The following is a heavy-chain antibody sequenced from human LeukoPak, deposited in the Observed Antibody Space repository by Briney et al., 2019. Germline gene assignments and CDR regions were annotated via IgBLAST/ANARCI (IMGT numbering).Heavy chain of an antibody. J-gene: IGHJ4*02. CDR1: GGTFSSYA. V-gene: IGHV1-69*05. D-gene: IGHD3-22*01. CDR3: AGVYYDSSGYYYGGYFDY. CDR2: IIPIFGTA. Sequence: GASVKVSCKASGGTFSSYAISWVRQAPGQWLEWMGGIIPIFGTANYAQKFQGRVTITTDESTSTAYMELSSLRSEDTAVYYCAGVYYDSSGYYYGGYFDYWGQGTLVTVSS.